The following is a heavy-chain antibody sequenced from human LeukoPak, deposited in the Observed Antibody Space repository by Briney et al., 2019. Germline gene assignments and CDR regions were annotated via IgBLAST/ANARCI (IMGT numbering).Heavy chain of an antibody. CDR1: GFTFSSYW. Sequence: GGSLRLSCAASGFTFSSYWMSWVRQAPGKGLEWVANIKQDGSEKYYVDSVKGRFTISRDNAKNSLYLQMNSLRAEDTAVYYCARDYDILTGYYKVMPDAFDIWGQGTTVTVSS. CDR3: ARDYDILTGYYKVMPDAFDI. D-gene: IGHD3-9*01. V-gene: IGHV3-7*01. J-gene: IGHJ3*02. CDR2: IKQDGSEK.